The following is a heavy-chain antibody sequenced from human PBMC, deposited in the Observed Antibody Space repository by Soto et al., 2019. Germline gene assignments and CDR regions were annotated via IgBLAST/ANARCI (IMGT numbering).Heavy chain of an antibody. Sequence: QVQLQESGPGLVKPSETLSLTCTVSGGSISSYYWSWIRQPPGKGLEWIGYIYYSGSTNYNPSLKSRVTISVDTSKNQFSLKLSSVTAADTAVYYCARDGSSGLFDYWGQGTLVTVSS. CDR2: IYYSGST. CDR1: GGSISSYY. D-gene: IGHD3-22*01. J-gene: IGHJ4*02. V-gene: IGHV4-59*01. CDR3: ARDGSSGLFDY.